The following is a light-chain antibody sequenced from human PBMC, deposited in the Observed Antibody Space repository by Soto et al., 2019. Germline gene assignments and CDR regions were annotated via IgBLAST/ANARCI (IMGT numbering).Light chain of an antibody. Sequence: EIVMTQSPATLSVSPGERVTLSCRASQTISSTLAWHQQKPGQAPRLLIYDASTRATGIPARFSGSGSGTEFTLTISSLQSEDFAVYYCQQYNNWPMTFGQGTRLEIK. CDR2: DAS. J-gene: IGKJ5*01. CDR3: QQYNNWPMT. CDR1: QTISST. V-gene: IGKV3-15*01.